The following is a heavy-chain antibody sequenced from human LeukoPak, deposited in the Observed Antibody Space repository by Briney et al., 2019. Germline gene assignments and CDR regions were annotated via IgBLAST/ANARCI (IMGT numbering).Heavy chain of an antibody. Sequence: GESLKISCKGSGYIFTRYWIGWVRQMPGRGLEWMGIIYPGDSNIRYSPSFQGQVSISADKSISTAYLQWSSLQASDTAMYYCARHRDSSGFRAAFDLWGQGTLVTVPS. CDR1: GYIFTRYW. CDR2: IYPGDSNI. CDR3: ARHRDSSGFRAAFDL. D-gene: IGHD3-22*01. J-gene: IGHJ3*01. V-gene: IGHV5-51*01.